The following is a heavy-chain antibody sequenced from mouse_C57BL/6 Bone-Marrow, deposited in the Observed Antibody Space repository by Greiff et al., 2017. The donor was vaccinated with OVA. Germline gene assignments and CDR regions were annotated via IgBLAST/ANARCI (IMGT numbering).Heavy chain of an antibody. V-gene: IGHV5-9-1*02. CDR1: GFTFSSYA. CDR2: ISSGGDYI. D-gene: IGHD1-1*01. J-gene: IGHJ4*01. CDR3: TRPHYGSSYDYARDY. Sequence: EVQGVESGEGLVKPGGSLKLSCAASGFTFSSYAMSWVRQTPEKRLEWVAYISSGGDYIYYADTVKGRFTLSRDNARNTLYLQRSSLKSEDTAMYYCTRPHYGSSYDYARDYWGQGTSVTVSS.